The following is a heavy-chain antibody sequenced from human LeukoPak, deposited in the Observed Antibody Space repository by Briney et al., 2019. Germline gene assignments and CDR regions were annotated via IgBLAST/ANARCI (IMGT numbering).Heavy chain of an antibody. CDR3: ARENNSGTNWFDP. Sequence: SETLSLTCTVSGGSISSSSYYWGWIRQPPGKGLEWIGSIYHSGSTYYNPSLKSRVTISVDTSKNHFSLKLTSVTAADTALYYCARENNSGTNWFDPWGQGTLVTVSS. D-gene: IGHD3-10*01. J-gene: IGHJ5*02. V-gene: IGHV4-39*02. CDR2: IYHSGST. CDR1: GGSISSSSYY.